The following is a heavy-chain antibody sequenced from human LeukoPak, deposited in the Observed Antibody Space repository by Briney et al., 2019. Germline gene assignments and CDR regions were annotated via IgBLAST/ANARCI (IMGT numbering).Heavy chain of an antibody. D-gene: IGHD3-10*01. V-gene: IGHV1-46*01. CDR1: RYTFTSFH. Sequence: ASVKVSCKPSRYTFTSFHMHWVRQAPGQGLEWLEMIDPSGGSTTYAQNFQGRVTMTRDTSTNTFYMELSSLRFDDTAIYFCARGHSFRGGYVSRWLDPWGQGTLVTVSS. CDR3: ARGHSFRGGYVSRWLDP. CDR2: IDPSGGST. J-gene: IGHJ5*02.